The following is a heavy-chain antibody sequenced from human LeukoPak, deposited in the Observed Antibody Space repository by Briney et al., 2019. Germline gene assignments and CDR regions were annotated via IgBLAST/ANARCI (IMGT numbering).Heavy chain of an antibody. CDR1: GFTFTSYG. V-gene: IGHV3-30*02. CDR3: AKRDTSGWPPVGLGY. J-gene: IGHJ4*02. Sequence: AGGSLRLSCAASGFTFTSYGMHWVRQAPGKGLEWVAFIQYDGSNKYYADSVKGRFTISRDISKNTLYLQMNSPRAEDTAVYYCAKRDTSGWPPVGLGYWGQGTLATVSS. CDR2: IQYDGSNK. D-gene: IGHD6-19*01.